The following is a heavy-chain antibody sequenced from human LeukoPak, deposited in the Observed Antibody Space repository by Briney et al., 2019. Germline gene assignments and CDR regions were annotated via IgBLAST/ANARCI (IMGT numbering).Heavy chain of an antibody. CDR2: LYSDGART. D-gene: IGHD3-10*01. Sequence: GGSLRLSCAASGFTVSSSFLSWVRQAPGTGLEWLSILYSDGARTQYADSAKGRFTISRDNSKNTLYLQMNSLRAEDTALYYCAWLISGGYHLYFDDWGLGTLVTVSS. CDR3: AWLISGGYHLYFDD. V-gene: IGHV3-66*01. J-gene: IGHJ4*02. CDR1: GFTVSSSF.